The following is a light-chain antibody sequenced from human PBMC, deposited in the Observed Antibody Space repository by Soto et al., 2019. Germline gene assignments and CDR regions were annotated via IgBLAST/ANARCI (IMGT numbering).Light chain of an antibody. CDR3: QQYYNTPLFT. CDR1: QSVLYNSNNKNY. CDR2: LAS. Sequence: DIVMTQSPDSLAVALGERATINCKSSQSVLYNSNNKNYLAWYQQKPGQPPKLLIYLASTRESGGPDRFSGSGSGTDFTLTISSLQAEDVAVYYCQQYYNTPLFTFGPGTKVEIK. J-gene: IGKJ3*01. V-gene: IGKV4-1*01.